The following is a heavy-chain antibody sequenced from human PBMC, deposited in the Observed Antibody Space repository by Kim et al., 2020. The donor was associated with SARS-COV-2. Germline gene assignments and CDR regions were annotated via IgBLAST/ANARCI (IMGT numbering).Heavy chain of an antibody. J-gene: IGHJ3*02. Sequence: YAGSVMGRFTTSRDIAKNSFYLEMNSLRAEDTAVYYCARGDTSANDAFDIWGQGTVVTVSS. CDR3: ARGDTSANDAFDI. V-gene: IGHV3-21*01.